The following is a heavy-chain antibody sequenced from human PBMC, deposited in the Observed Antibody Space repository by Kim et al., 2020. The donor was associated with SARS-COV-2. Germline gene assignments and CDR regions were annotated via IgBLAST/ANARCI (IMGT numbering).Heavy chain of an antibody. CDR1: KFTFSNYG. V-gene: IGHV3-23*01. CDR3: AKDRCSGVSCYPRNAFDI. J-gene: IGHJ3*02. Sequence: GGSLRLSCAASKFTFSNYGMSWVRQAPGKGLEWVSEISGSGGSTNYADSVKGRFTISRDNSKNTLSLQMNSLRVEDTAIYYCAKDRCSGVSCYPRNAFDIWGQGTMVTVSS. CDR2: ISGSGGST. D-gene: IGHD2-15*01.